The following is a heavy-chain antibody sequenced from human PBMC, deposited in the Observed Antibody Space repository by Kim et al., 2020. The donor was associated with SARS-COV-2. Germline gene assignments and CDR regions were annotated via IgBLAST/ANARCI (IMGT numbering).Heavy chain of an antibody. D-gene: IGHD3-3*01. J-gene: IGHJ4*02. CDR1: GYTFTGYY. V-gene: IGHV1-2*02. Sequence: ASVKVSCKASGYTFTGYYMHWVRQAPGQGLEWMGWINPNSGGTNYAQKFQGRVTMTRDTSISTAYMELSRLRSDDTAVYYCATPGGTEYYDFWSGIDYWGQGTLVTVSS. CDR3: ATPGGTEYYDFWSGIDY. CDR2: INPNSGGT.